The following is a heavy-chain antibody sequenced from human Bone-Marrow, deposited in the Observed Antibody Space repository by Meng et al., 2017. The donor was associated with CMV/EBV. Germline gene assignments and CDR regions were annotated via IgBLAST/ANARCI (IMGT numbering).Heavy chain of an antibody. V-gene: IGHV1-2*02. CDR3: AREGEGEGENWADS. CDR1: GYTFTGYD. Sequence: PGYTFTGYDWHGWRRAQRKGLEGMGGINSNSGGTNYAQNFKGRVTMTRDKSINTAYMELSRLTSDDTAVYYCAREGEGEGENWADSWGQGTLVTVSS. J-gene: IGHJ5*01. D-gene: IGHD3-16*01. CDR2: INSNSGGT.